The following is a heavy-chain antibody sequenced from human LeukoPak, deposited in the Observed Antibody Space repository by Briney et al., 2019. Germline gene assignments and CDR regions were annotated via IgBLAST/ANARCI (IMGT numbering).Heavy chain of an antibody. J-gene: IGHJ4*02. CDR1: GFTFSSYS. V-gene: IGHV3-48*04. D-gene: IGHD6-13*01. Sequence: PGGSLRLSCAASGFTFSSYSLNWVRQAPGKGLEWVSFISSSSITIYYADSVKGRFTISRDNAEKSLYLQMNSLRAEDTAVYYCARDRLVSSPLSTDYWGQGALVTVSS. CDR2: ISSSSITI. CDR3: ARDRLVSSPLSTDY.